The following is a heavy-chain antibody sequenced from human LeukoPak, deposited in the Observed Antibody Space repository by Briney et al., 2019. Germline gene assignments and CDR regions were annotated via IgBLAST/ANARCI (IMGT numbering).Heavy chain of an antibody. J-gene: IGHJ2*01. V-gene: IGHV4-59*01. CDR1: GGSISSYY. CDR3: ASTCGGDCYPEADWYFDL. D-gene: IGHD2-21*02. CDR2: IYYSGST. Sequence: SETLSLTCTVSGGSISSYYWSWIRQPPGKGLEWIGYIYYSGSTNYNPSLKSRVAISVDTSKNQFSLKLSSVTAADTAVYYCASTCGGDCYPEADWYFDLWGRGTLVTVSS.